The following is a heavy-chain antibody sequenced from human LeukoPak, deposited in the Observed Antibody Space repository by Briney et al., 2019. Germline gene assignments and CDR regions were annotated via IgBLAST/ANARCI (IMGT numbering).Heavy chain of an antibody. CDR1: GFTFSSYA. J-gene: IGHJ4*02. Sequence: GGSLRLSCVASGFTFSSYAMNWVRQAPGKGLEWVANIKLDGSEKNYVDSVKGRFTISRDNTKNSLYLQMNSLRVEDTAVFYCARDQYDTWSRRGNFDSWGQGTLVIVSS. CDR3: ARDQYDTWSRRGNFDS. D-gene: IGHD3-3*01. V-gene: IGHV3-7*03. CDR2: IKLDGSEK.